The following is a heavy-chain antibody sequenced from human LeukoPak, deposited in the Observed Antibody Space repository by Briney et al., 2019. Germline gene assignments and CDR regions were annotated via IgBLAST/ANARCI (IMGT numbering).Heavy chain of an antibody. D-gene: IGHD1/OR15-1a*01. Sequence: SGPTLVNPTQTLTLTCTFSGFSLYSSGVGVGWIRQPPGKALEWLAVIYWDDDKRYNPSLRSRLTMSKDASKSQVFLVMSNMDPVDTATYYCAHRRPGHLTGWDNSYFGNWGPGTLVTVSS. CDR3: AHRRPGHLTGWDNSYFGN. J-gene: IGHJ4*02. V-gene: IGHV2-5*02. CDR2: IYWDDDK. CDR1: GFSLYSSGVG.